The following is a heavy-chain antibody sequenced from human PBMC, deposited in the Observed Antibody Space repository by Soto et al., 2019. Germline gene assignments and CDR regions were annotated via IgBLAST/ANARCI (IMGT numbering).Heavy chain of an antibody. CDR3: ARQYCRSTSCYIGWFDP. CDR1: GYSFTNYW. V-gene: IGHV5-10-1*01. D-gene: IGHD2-2*02. J-gene: IGHJ5*02. CDR2: IDPSDSYT. Sequence: SGESLKISCKGSGYSFTNYWISWVRQMPGKGLEWMGRIDPSDSYTKHSPSFQGHVTISADKSISTAYLQWSSLKASDTAMYYCARQYCRSTSCYIGWFDPWGQGTLVTVSS.